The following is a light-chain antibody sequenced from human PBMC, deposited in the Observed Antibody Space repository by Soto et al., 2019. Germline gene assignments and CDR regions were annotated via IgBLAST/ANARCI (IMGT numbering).Light chain of an antibody. Sequence: DIQMTQSPSTLSASVGDRVTITCRASQNVNKWVAWYQQKPGKAPKFLIYDASVLESGVPSRFSGSGSGTEFTLTISSLQPDDLATYDCQRYNSNSRTFGQGTKVEMK. CDR3: QRYNSNSRT. V-gene: IGKV1-5*01. CDR1: QNVNKW. CDR2: DAS. J-gene: IGKJ1*01.